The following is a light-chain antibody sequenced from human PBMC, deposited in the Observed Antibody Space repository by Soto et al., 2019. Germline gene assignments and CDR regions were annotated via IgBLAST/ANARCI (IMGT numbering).Light chain of an antibody. CDR2: GAS. Sequence: EIVMTQSPATLSVSPGERATLSCRASQSVSNNYLAWYQQKPGQAPRLLIYGASSRATGIPDRFSGSGSGTDFTLTISRLEPEDSAVYYCQQYGNAPPSTFGQGTKVDIK. CDR1: QSVSNNY. V-gene: IGKV3-20*01. J-gene: IGKJ1*01. CDR3: QQYGNAPPST.